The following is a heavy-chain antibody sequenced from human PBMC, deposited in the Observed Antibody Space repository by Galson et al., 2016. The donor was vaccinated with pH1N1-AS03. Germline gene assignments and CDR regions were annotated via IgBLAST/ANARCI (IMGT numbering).Heavy chain of an antibody. Sequence: SVKVSCKVSGGPFGSYGINWVRQAPGQGLEWMGRILPIFGSTNYAQRFQGRVTVTADNSTGTAYLDLSSLRSEDTAVYYCARDRDTTMITLDYYYYYMDVWGKGTTVTVSS. D-gene: IGHD5-18*01. CDR1: GGPFGSYG. V-gene: IGHV1-69*06. J-gene: IGHJ6*03. CDR2: ILPIFGST. CDR3: ARDRDTTMITLDYYYYYMDV.